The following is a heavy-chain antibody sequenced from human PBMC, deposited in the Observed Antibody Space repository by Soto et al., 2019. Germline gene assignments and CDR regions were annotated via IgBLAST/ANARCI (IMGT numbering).Heavy chain of an antibody. J-gene: IGHJ4*02. D-gene: IGHD3-3*01. CDR3: ARTSGYYFYDY. V-gene: IGHV1-3*01. Sequence: ASVKVSCNASGYTFTSYAMHSVRQAPGQRLEWMGWINAGNGNTKYSQKFQGRVTITRDTSASTAYMELSSLRSEDTAVYYWARTSGYYFYDYWGQGTLVTVSP. CDR2: INAGNGNT. CDR1: GYTFTSYA.